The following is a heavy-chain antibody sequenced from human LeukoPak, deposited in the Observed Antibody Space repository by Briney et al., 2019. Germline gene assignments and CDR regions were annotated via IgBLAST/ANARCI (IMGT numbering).Heavy chain of an antibody. Sequence: HPGGSLRLSCAASGFSFSTYGMHWVRQAPGKGLEWVAFIRYDGSNKYYADSVKGRFTISRDNSKNTLYLQMNSLRAEDTAVYYCAKDYCSSTSCYAGGVYWGQGTLVTVSS. D-gene: IGHD2-2*01. CDR3: AKDYCSSTSCYAGGVY. CDR1: GFSFSTYG. V-gene: IGHV3-30*02. CDR2: IRYDGSNK. J-gene: IGHJ4*02.